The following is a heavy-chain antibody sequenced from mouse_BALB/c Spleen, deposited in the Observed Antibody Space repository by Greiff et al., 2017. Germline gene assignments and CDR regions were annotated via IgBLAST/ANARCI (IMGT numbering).Heavy chain of an antibody. CDR2: IDPANGNT. V-gene: IGHV14-3*02. CDR3: ARGGDFFYAMDY. CDR1: GFNIKDTY. J-gene: IGHJ4*01. Sequence: EVQLQQSGAELVKPGASVKLSRTASGFNIKDTYMHWVKQRPEQGLEWIGRIDPANGNTKYDPKFQGKATITADTSSNTAYLQLSSLTSEDTAVYYCARGGDFFYAMDYWGQGTSVTVSS.